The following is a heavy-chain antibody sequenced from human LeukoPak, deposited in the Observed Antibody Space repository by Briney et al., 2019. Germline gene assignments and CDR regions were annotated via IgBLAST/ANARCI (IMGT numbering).Heavy chain of an antibody. V-gene: IGHV3-66*01. D-gene: IGHD1-26*01. Sequence: GGSLRLSCAASGFTVSSNYMSWVRQAPGKGLEWVSVIYSGGGTYYADSVKGRFTISRDSSKNTLFLQMNSLRAEDTAVSYCARDLGRGSSYWGQGTLVTVSS. CDR3: ARDLGRGSSY. J-gene: IGHJ4*02. CDR2: IYSGGGT. CDR1: GFTVSSNY.